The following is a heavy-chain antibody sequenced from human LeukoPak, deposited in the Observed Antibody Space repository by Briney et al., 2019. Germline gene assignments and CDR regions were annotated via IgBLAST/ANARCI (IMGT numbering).Heavy chain of an antibody. J-gene: IGHJ4*02. D-gene: IGHD6-19*01. CDR1: GFTFSSYG. CDR2: ISSSSSYI. Sequence: GGSLRLSCAASGFTFSSYGMHWVRQAPGKGLEWVSSISSSSSYIYYADSVKGRFTISRDNAKNSLYLQMNSLRAEDTAVYYCARRIYGYSSGWYFDYWGQGTLVTVSS. V-gene: IGHV3-21*01. CDR3: ARRIYGYSSGWYFDY.